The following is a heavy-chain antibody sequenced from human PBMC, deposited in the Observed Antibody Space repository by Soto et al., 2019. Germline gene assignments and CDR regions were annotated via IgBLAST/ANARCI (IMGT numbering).Heavy chain of an antibody. Sequence: GTSVKVSCTASGGTFSSYAISWVRQAPGQGLEWMGGIIPIFGTANYAQKFQGRVTITADESTSTAYMELSSLRSEDTAVYYCARGRSLSIVVVVAATHYYYGMDVWGQGTTVTVSS. CDR2: IIPIFGTA. D-gene: IGHD2-15*01. CDR3: ARGRSLSIVVVVAATHYYYGMDV. J-gene: IGHJ6*02. V-gene: IGHV1-69*13. CDR1: GGTFSSYA.